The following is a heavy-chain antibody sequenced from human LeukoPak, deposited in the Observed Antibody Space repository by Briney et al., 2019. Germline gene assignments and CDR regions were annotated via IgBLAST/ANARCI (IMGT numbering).Heavy chain of an antibody. CDR3: ARGLDY. CDR1: GFTFSSYA. Sequence: PGGSLRLSCAASGFTFSSYAMHWVRQAPGKGLEWVAVISYDGSNKYYADSVKGRFTISRDNSKNTLYLQMNSLRAEDTAVYYCARGLDYRGQGTLVTVSS. CDR2: ISYDGSNK. J-gene: IGHJ4*02. V-gene: IGHV3-30-3*01.